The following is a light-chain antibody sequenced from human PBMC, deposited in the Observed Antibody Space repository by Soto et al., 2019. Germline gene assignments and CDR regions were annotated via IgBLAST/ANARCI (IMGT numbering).Light chain of an antibody. CDR1: QNINSW. CDR3: QQYEIYPIT. J-gene: IGKJ5*01. V-gene: IGKV1-5*03. Sequence: DIQMTQSPSTLSASVGDRVTITCRASQNINSWLAWYQQKPGKAPKLLIYKASSLESGVPSRFSGSGSGTEFTLTISSRQPDDFAAYYCQQYEIYPITFGQGTRLEIK. CDR2: KAS.